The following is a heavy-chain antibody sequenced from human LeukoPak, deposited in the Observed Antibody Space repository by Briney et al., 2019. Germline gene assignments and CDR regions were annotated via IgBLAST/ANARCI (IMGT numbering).Heavy chain of an antibody. D-gene: IGHD2-15*01. J-gene: IGHJ4*02. CDR3: ARGGPPRMDIVVVVTAFVFDY. Sequence: ASVKVSCKASGGTFSSYAISWVRQAPGQGLEWMGRINPNSGDTNYAQKFQGRVTMTRDTSISTAYMELSRLRSDDTAVYYCARGGPPRMDIVVVVTAFVFDYWGQGTLVTVSS. CDR1: GGTFSSYA. CDR2: INPNSGDT. V-gene: IGHV1-2*06.